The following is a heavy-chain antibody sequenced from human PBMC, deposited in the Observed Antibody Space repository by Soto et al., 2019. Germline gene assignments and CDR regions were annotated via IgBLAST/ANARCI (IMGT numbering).Heavy chain of an antibody. D-gene: IGHD1-1*01. CDR2: MYWDDDK. CDR1: GFSLSTNGMG. V-gene: IGHV2-5*02. CDR3: ARLTRGVYNLDRLLEKVED. Sequence: QITVKESGLTLVKPTETLTLTCTFSGFSLSTNGMGVGWIRQPPGKALEWLALMYWDDDKRYSPSLRSRLTIIKGTYKNLMDLTMTNMDPLHTGTYHCARLTRGVYNLDRLLEKVEDWGQGTLVTVPS. J-gene: IGHJ4*02.